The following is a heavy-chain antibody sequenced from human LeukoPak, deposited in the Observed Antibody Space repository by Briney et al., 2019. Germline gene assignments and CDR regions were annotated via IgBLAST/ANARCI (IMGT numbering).Heavy chain of an antibody. J-gene: IGHJ6*02. D-gene: IGHD3-16*01. CDR3: ARDQVMGLVYYYYGMDV. V-gene: IGHV1-2*02. Sequence: ASVKVSCKASGYTFTGYYMHWVRQAPGQGLEWMGWIDPNSGGTNYAQKFQGRVTMTRDTSTSTVYMELSSLRSEDTAVYYCARDQVMGLVYYYYGMDVWGQGTTVTVSS. CDR1: GYTFTGYY. CDR2: IDPNSGGT.